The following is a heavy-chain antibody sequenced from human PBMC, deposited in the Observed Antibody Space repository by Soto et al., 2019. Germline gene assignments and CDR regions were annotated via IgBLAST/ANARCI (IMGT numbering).Heavy chain of an antibody. V-gene: IGHV3-13*01. CDR2: IGTAGDT. CDR3: ARGGGYSGYDYGNWFDP. Sequence: GGSLRLSCAASGFTFSSYDMHWVRQATGKGLEWVSAIGTAGDTYYPGSVKGRFTISRENAKNSLYLQMNSLRAGDTAVYYCARGGGYSGYDYGNWFDPWGQGTLVTVSS. D-gene: IGHD5-12*01. CDR1: GFTFSSYD. J-gene: IGHJ5*02.